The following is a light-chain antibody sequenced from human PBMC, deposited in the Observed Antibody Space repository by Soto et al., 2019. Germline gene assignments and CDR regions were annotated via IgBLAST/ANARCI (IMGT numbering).Light chain of an antibody. CDR1: SSDVGSYNL. CDR3: CSYAGSSLYV. J-gene: IGLJ1*01. CDR2: EVS. V-gene: IGLV2-23*02. Sequence: QSALTQPASVSGSPGQSITISCTGTSSDVGSYNLVSWYQQHPGKAPKLMIYEVSKRPSGVSNRFSGSKSGNTASLTISGLQAEDEADYYCCSYAGSSLYVFGPGTKLTVL.